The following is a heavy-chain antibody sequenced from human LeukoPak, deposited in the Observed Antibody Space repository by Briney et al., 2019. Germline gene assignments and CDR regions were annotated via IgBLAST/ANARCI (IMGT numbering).Heavy chain of an antibody. D-gene: IGHD3-22*01. V-gene: IGHV3-23*01. CDR1: GFTFSDYA. J-gene: IGHJ4*02. CDR2: ISGSGGST. Sequence: GGSLRLSCAASGFTFSDYAMNWVRQAPGKGLEWVSAISGSGGSTYYADSVKGRFTISRDNSKNTLYLQMNSLRAEDTAVYYCAKDRRTGYYDSSGYPFDYWGQGTLVTVSS. CDR3: AKDRRTGYYDSSGYPFDY.